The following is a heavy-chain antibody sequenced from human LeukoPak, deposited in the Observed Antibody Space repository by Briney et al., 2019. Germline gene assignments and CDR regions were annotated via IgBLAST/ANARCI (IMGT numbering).Heavy chain of an antibody. CDR2: ISGSGGST. V-gene: IGHV3-23*01. J-gene: IGHJ6*03. CDR3: ARDPEHGDYYYYYYMDV. CDR1: GFTFSSYA. Sequence: GGSLRLSCAASGFTFSSYAMSWVRQAPGKGLEWVSAISGSGGSTYYADSVKGRFTISRDNSKNTLYLQMNSLRAEDTAVYYCARDPEHGDYYYYYYMDVWGKGTTVTVSS. D-gene: IGHD4-17*01.